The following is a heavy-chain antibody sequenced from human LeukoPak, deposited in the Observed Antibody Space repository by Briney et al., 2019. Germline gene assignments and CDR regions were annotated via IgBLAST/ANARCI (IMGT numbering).Heavy chain of an antibody. V-gene: IGHV1-2*06. D-gene: IGHD2-8*01. Sequence: ASVKVSCKASGYTFTGYYMHWVRQAPGQGLEWMGRINPNSGGTNYAQKFQGRVTMTRDTSISTAYMELSRLRSDDTAVYYCARDREVYAIPYFDYWGQGTLVTVSS. CDR2: INPNSGGT. J-gene: IGHJ4*02. CDR3: ARDREVYAIPYFDY. CDR1: GYTFTGYY.